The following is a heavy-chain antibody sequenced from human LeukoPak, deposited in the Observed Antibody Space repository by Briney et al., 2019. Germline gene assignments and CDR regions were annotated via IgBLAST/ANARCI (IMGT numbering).Heavy chain of an antibody. D-gene: IGHD5-24*01. CDR3: ATGVEGWLPTLFDY. V-gene: IGHV1-24*01. CDR1: GYTLTELS. CDR2: FDPEDGET. Sequence: GASVKVSCKVSGYTLTELSMHWVRQAPGKGLEWMGGFDPEDGETIYAQKFQGRVTMTEDTSTDTAYMELSSLRSEDTAVYYCATGVEGWLPTLFDYWGQGTLVTVSS. J-gene: IGHJ4*02.